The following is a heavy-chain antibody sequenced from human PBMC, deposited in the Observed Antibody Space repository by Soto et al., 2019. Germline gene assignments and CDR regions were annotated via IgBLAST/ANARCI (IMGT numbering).Heavy chain of an antibody. Sequence: PGGSLRLSCAASGFTFSSYGMHWVRQAPGKGLDWVALISFDGSNEFYAESVKGRFTISRDNSKSTLYLQMNSLRAEDTALYRCVKDLSSYYFDGSGYQNALQIWGQGTVVTVSS. V-gene: IGHV3-30*18. D-gene: IGHD3-22*01. J-gene: IGHJ4*03. CDR3: VKDLSSYYFDGSGYQNALQI. CDR2: ISFDGSNE. CDR1: GFTFSSYG.